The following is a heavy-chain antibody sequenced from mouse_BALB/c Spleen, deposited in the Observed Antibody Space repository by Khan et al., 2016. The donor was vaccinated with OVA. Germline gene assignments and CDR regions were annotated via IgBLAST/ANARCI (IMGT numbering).Heavy chain of an antibody. CDR3: ARNDGYDGRLVY. CDR2: IWSGGST. Sequence: QVQLQQSGPGLVQPSQNLSITCTVSGFSLTSYGVHWVRQSPGKGLEWLGVIWSGGSTDYNAAFISRLSISKDNSTSQVFFKMHSLQANDPAIYYCARNDGYDGRLVYWGQGTMVTVSA. J-gene: IGHJ3*01. CDR1: GFSLTSYG. V-gene: IGHV2-2*02. D-gene: IGHD2-2*01.